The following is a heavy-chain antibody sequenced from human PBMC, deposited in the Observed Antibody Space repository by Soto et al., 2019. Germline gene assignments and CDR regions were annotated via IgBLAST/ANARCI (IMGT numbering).Heavy chain of an antibody. V-gene: IGHV4-30-4*01. CDR1: VGSISSGDYY. CDR3: ARGITGITSVNNWFDP. Sequence: TLSLTCTVSVGSISSGDYYWSWIRQPPGKGLEWIGYIYYSGSTYYNPSLKSRVTISVDTSKNQFSLKLSSVTAADTAVDYCARGITGITSVNNWFDPWGQGTLVTVSS. CDR2: IYYSGST. J-gene: IGHJ5*02. D-gene: IGHD1-7*01.